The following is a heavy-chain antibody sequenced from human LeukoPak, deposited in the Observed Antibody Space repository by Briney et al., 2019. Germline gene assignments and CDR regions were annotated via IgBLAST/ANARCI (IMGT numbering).Heavy chain of an antibody. CDR1: AYTFTDYN. CDR3: ARKSMAGHDDFDI. CDR2: INPNSGGT. J-gene: IGHJ3*02. D-gene: IGHD6-6*01. Sequence: ASVKVSFNASAYTFTDYNMHWLREAPGQGLEWMGWINPNSGGTNYAQKFQGRVTMARDTSISTAYMELSRLRSDDTAVYYWARKSMAGHDDFDIWGQGTMVTVSS. V-gene: IGHV1-2*02.